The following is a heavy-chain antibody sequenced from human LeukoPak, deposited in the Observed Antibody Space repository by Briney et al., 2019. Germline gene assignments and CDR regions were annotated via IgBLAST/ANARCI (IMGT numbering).Heavy chain of an antibody. CDR2: IYYSGST. CDR1: GGSISSYY. D-gene: IGHD3-22*01. J-gene: IGHJ3*02. CDR3: ARKKYYYDSSGYFTYAFDI. Sequence: SETLSLTCTVSGGSISSYYWSWLRQPPGKGLEWLGYIYYSGSTNYNPSLKSRVTVSVDTSKNQFSLKLSSVTAADTAVYYCARKKYYYDSSGYFTYAFDIWGQGTMVTVSS. V-gene: IGHV4-59*01.